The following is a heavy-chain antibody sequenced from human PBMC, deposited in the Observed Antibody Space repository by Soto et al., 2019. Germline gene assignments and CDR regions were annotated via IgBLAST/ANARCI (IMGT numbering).Heavy chain of an antibody. CDR3: ARDPTYYGSSGLLSYNWLDP. V-gene: IGHV4-59*01. J-gene: IGHJ5*02. D-gene: IGHD3-22*01. CDR1: GDSISSFY. Sequence: QVQLQESGPGLVKPSETLSLTCTVSGDSISSFYWSWIRQHPGKGLEWIGNIYYSGSTNYNHTLKSRVTISIDTSRNQFSLRLRSVTAADTAVYYCARDPTYYGSSGLLSYNWLDPWGQGTLVTVSS. CDR2: IYYSGST.